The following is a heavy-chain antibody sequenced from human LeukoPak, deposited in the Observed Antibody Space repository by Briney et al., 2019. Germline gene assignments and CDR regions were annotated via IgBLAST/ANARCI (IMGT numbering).Heavy chain of an antibody. Sequence: GGSLRLPCAASGFTVSSNYMSWVRQAPGKGLEWVSLIYSDGSASYADSVRGRFSISRENSKNTLYLQMNNLRAEDTAVDICIRGTEGAPGNDYWGQGTLVTVSS. CDR3: IRGTEGAPGNDY. CDR1: GFTVSSNY. CDR2: IYSDGSA. D-gene: IGHD1-26*01. J-gene: IGHJ4*02. V-gene: IGHV3-66*01.